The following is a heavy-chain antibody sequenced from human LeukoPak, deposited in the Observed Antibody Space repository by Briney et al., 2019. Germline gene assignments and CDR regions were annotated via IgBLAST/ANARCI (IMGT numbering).Heavy chain of an antibody. J-gene: IGHJ4*02. V-gene: IGHV3-53*01. CDR2: IYSGGST. CDR3: ARDGIAVAGTDY. Sequence: GSLRLSCAASGFTVSSNYMSWVRLAPGKGLEWVSVIYSGGSTYYADSVKGRFTISRDNSKNTLYLQMNSLRAEDTAVYYCARDGIAVAGTDYWGQGTLVTVSS. D-gene: IGHD6-19*01. CDR1: GFTVSSNY.